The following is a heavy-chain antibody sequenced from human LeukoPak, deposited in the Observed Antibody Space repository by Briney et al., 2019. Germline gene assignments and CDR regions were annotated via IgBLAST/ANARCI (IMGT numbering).Heavy chain of an antibody. CDR2: INPNSGGS. Sequence: ASVKVSCKASGYTFTGYYMHWVRQAPGQGLEWMGWINPNSGGSNYAQKFQGWVTMTRDTSISTAYMELSRLRSDDTAVYYCARADGSGSFYGMDVWGQGTTVTVSS. CDR1: GYTFTGYY. CDR3: ARADGSGSFYGMDV. V-gene: IGHV1-2*04. D-gene: IGHD3-10*01. J-gene: IGHJ6*02.